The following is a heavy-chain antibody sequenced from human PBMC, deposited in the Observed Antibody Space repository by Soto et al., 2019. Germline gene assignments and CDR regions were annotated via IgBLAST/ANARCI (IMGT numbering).Heavy chain of an antibody. CDR1: GGSISGRSCY. Sequence: SETLSLTWTVSGGSISGRSCYGGWIRQPPGKGLGWIGSSYYSGSTYSNPSLKSRVTISVDTSKKQFSLKLSSVTAAETALYYCARHVGTHYYFDYWGQGTMVTVS. V-gene: IGHV4-39*01. J-gene: IGHJ4*02. D-gene: IGHD2-15*01. CDR3: ARHVGTHYYFDY. CDR2: SYYSGST.